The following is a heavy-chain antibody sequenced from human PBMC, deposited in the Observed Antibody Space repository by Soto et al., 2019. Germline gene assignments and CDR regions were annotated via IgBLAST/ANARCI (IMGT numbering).Heavy chain of an antibody. CDR2: VDPNGGGS. CDR3: ATWVDYGDFEGFDF. CDR1: GYSFTDYK. Sequence: GASVKVSCKTSGYSFTDYKLHWVRPAPGQRLEWIGWVDPNGGGSNSAQKFQGSVTMTWDTSITTAYLDLTRLTTNDTATYFCATWVDYGDFEGFDFWGQGTLVTVSS. J-gene: IGHJ4*02. D-gene: IGHD4-17*01. V-gene: IGHV1-2*04.